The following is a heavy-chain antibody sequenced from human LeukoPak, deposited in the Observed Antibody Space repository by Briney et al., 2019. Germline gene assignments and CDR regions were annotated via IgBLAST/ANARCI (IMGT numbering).Heavy chain of an antibody. V-gene: IGHV3-23*01. CDR1: GFTFSSYA. J-gene: IGHJ3*02. CDR3: AKQFTRWEDAFDI. Sequence: PGGSLRLSCAASGFTFSSYAMSWVRQAPGKGLEWVSAISGSGGSTYYADSVKGRLTISRDNSKNTLYLQMNSLRAEDTAVYYCAKQFTRWEDAFDIWGQGTMVTVSS. D-gene: IGHD1-26*01. CDR2: ISGSGGST.